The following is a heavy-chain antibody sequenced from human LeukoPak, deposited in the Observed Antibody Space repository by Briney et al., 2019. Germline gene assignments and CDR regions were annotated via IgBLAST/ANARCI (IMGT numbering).Heavy chain of an antibody. CDR3: ALLRRNYDAYRADDY. V-gene: IGHV2-5*02. J-gene: IGHJ4*02. CDR2: IYWDDDK. Sequence: SGPTLVKPTQTLTLTCTFSGFSLSTSGVGVGWIRQPPGKALEWLALIYWDDDKRYSPSLKSRLTITKDTSKNQVVLTVTNMDPVDTATYYCALLRRNYDAYRADDYWGQGALVTVSS. D-gene: IGHD3-16*01. CDR1: GFSLSTSGVG.